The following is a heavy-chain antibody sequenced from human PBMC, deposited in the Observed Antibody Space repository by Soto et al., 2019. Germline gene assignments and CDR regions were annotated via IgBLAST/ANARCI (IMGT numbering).Heavy chain of an antibody. V-gene: IGHV3-30*18. Sequence: QVQLVESGGGVVQPGRSLRLSCAASGFTFSSYGMHWVRQAPGKGLEWVAVISYDGSNKYYADSVKGRFTISRDNSKNTLYLQMNSLRAEDTAVYYCAKDRPFWKDYYYYGMDVWGHGTTVTVSS. CDR1: GFTFSSYG. CDR3: AKDRPFWKDYYYYGMDV. D-gene: IGHD3-3*01. J-gene: IGHJ6*02. CDR2: ISYDGSNK.